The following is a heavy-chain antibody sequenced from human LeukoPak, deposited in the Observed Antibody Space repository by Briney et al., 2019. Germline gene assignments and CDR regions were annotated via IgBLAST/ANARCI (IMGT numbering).Heavy chain of an antibody. V-gene: IGHV4-39*07. CDR2: IYYSGST. D-gene: IGHD6-13*01. CDR1: GGSISSSSYY. CDR3: ARWYSSSWDPRGNKFDP. Sequence: SETLSLTCTVSGGSISSSSYYWGWIRQPPGKGLEWIGSIYYSGSTYYNPSLKSRVTISVDKSKNQFSLKLSSVTAADTAVYYCARWYSSSWDPRGNKFDPWGQGTLVTVSS. J-gene: IGHJ5*02.